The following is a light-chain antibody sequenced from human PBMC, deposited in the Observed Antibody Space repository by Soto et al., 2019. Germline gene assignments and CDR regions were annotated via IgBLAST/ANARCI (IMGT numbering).Light chain of an antibody. CDR2: DAS. CDR1: QDIANY. V-gene: IGKV1-33*01. CDR3: QQYDDLPLT. Sequence: DIQLTLSPASLSASVGDRVTITCQASQDIANYLNWYQQKEGRAPKXVIYDASNLETGVPSRFSVSRYGTVFTLTISSRQPEDTATLDGQQYDDLPLTFGGGTKGDIK. J-gene: IGKJ4*01.